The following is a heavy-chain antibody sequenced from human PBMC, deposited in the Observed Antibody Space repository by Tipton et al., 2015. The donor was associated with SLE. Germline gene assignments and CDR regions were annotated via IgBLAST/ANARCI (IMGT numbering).Heavy chain of an antibody. CDR1: GGSISRSSYY. CDR2: VYYSGST. CDR3: ARGRSYDSSGYYFYYYYYMDV. Sequence: TLSLTCTVSGGSISRSSYYWAWIRQPPGKGLEWIGSVYYSGSTYYNPSLKSRVTISVDTSKNQFSLKLSSVTAADTAVYYCARGRSYDSSGYYFYYYYYMDVWGKGTTVTVSS. V-gene: IGHV4-39*07. D-gene: IGHD3-22*01. J-gene: IGHJ6*03.